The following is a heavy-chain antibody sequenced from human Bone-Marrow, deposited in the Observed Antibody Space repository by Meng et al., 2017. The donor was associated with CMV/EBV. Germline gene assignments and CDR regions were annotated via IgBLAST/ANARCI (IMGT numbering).Heavy chain of an antibody. D-gene: IGHD4-17*01. V-gene: IGHV3-21*01. J-gene: IGHJ4*02. Sequence: GESLKISCAASGFTFSSYWMHWVRQAPGKGLEWVSSISSSSSYIYYADSLKGRFTISRDNAKNSLYLQMSSLRAEDTAVYYCARDPYGDYYFDYWGQGTLVTVSS. CDR3: ARDPYGDYYFDY. CDR1: GFTFSSYW. CDR2: ISSSSSYI.